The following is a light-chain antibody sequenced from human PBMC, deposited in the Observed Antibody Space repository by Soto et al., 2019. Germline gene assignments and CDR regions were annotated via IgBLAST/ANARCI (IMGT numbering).Light chain of an antibody. Sequence: QSVLTQPHAVSVAPGLRVTISCTGSSSNIGAGYDVHWYQQLPGTGPKLLIYGNSNRPSGVPDRFSGSKSGTSASLAITGLQAEDAADYYCQSYDSSLSGYVFGTGTKVTVL. CDR1: SSNIGAGYD. J-gene: IGLJ1*01. CDR2: GNS. CDR3: QSYDSSLSGYV. V-gene: IGLV1-40*01.